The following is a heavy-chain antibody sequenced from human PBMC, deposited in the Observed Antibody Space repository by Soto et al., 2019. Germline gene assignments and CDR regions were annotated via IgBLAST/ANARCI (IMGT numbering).Heavy chain of an antibody. CDR1: GGSISSNNW. Sequence: SETLSLTCAVSGGSISSNNWWSWVRQPPGKGLEWIGEIYHSGSTNYNPSLKSRVTISVDKSKNQFSLKLSSVTAADTAVFYCARGSRYCSGGSCYSTWFDPWGQGTLVTVSS. CDR3: ARGSRYCSGGSCYSTWFDP. J-gene: IGHJ5*02. CDR2: IYHSGST. D-gene: IGHD2-15*01. V-gene: IGHV4-4*02.